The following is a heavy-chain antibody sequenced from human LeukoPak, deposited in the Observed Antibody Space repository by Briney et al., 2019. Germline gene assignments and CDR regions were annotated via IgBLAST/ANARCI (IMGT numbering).Heavy chain of an antibody. V-gene: IGHV3-74*01. CDR1: GFTFSSYW. CDR3: ARRAVAGTVDY. Sequence: GGSLRLSCAASGFTFSSYWMHWVRHAPGKGLVGVSRINSDGSSTIYADSVKGRFTISRDNAKNTLYLQMNSLRAEDTAVYYCARRAVAGTVDYWGQGTLVTVSS. D-gene: IGHD6-19*01. J-gene: IGHJ4*02. CDR2: INSDGSST.